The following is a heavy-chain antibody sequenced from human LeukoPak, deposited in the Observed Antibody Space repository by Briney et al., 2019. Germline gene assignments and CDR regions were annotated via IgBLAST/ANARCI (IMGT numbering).Heavy chain of an antibody. J-gene: IGHJ5*01. CDR1: VGSISSYY. CDR2: IYYSGST. D-gene: IGHD3-22*01. CDR3: ARDQLDRAKRDYYDSSGYYYDTFNWFDS. V-gene: IGHV4-59*01. Sequence: SETLSLTCAVSVGSISSYYWRWIRQPPGKGLEWIGYIYYSGSTNYNPSLKSRVTISVDTSKNQFSLKLSSVTAADTAVYYCARDQLDRAKRDYYDSSGYYYDTFNWFDSWGQGTLVTVSS.